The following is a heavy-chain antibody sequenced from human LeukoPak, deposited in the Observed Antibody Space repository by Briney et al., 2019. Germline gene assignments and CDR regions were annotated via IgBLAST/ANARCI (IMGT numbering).Heavy chain of an antibody. CDR2: INPNSGGA. CDR3: ARLMVRGDSFDY. J-gene: IGHJ4*02. V-gene: IGHV1-2*02. CDR1: GYTFSKYG. D-gene: IGHD3-10*01. Sequence: ASVKVSCKASGYTFSKYGISWVRQAPGQGLEWMGWINPNSGGANYAQNFQGRVTMTRDTSISTAYMELSSLRSDDTAVYYCARLMVRGDSFDYWGQGTLVTVSS.